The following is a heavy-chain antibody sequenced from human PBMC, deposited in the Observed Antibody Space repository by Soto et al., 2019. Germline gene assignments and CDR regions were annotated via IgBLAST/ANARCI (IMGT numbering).Heavy chain of an antibody. J-gene: IGHJ3*02. V-gene: IGHV3-21*01. CDR3: ARVMGTAYAFDI. CDR2: ISSSSSYI. Sequence: PGGSLRLSCAASGFTFSSYSMNWVRQAPGKGLEWVSSISSSSSYIYYADSVKGRFTISRDNAKTSLYLQMNSLRAEDTAVYYCARVMGTAYAFDIWGQGTMVTVSS. CDR1: GFTFSSYS. D-gene: IGHD2-8*01.